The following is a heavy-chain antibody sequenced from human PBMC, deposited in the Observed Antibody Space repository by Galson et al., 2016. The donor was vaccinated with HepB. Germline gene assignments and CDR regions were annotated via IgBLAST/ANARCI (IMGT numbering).Heavy chain of an antibody. J-gene: IGHJ6*02. V-gene: IGHV1-18*01. CDR1: GYTFTSYG. CDR2: ISPYNGHT. D-gene: IGHD2-15*01. CDR3: ARTAYGVAARQVDYYGMDV. Sequence: SVKVSCKASGYTFTSYGISWVRQAPGQGPEWMGWISPYNGHTNYAQKFQGRVTTTTDTYTSTAYMDLRSLRSDDTAVYYCARTAYGVAARQVDYYGMDVWGQGTTVTVSS.